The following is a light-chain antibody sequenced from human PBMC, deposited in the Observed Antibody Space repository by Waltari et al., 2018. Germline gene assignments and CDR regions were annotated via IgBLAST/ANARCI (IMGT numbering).Light chain of an antibody. Sequence: IVLTQSPGTLSLSPGERATLSCRASQSVSIYRAWYQQKPGQAPRLLIYHTSTRATGIPDRFSGSGSGTDFSLTNSGLEPEDFAVYYCQHYKSLPVSFGQGTRVEIK. V-gene: IGKV3-20*01. CDR3: QHYKSLPVS. CDR1: QSVSIY. J-gene: IGKJ1*01. CDR2: HTS.